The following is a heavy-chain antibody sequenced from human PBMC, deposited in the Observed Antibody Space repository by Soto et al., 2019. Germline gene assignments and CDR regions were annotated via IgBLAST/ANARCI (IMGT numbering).Heavy chain of an antibody. V-gene: IGHV1-46*01. Sequence: QVQLVQSVAEVKKPGASVKVSCKASGYSFITSYHMHWVRQAPGQGLEWMVIINPTGSMTRYSQKFQGRLTMTRDTSTATDYMELSNLTSEDTAVYFCARDTGYDHDAFAIWGQGTRVTVSS. J-gene: IGHJ3*02. CDR3: ARDTGYDHDAFAI. D-gene: IGHD5-12*01. CDR1: GYSFITSYH. CDR2: INPTGSMT.